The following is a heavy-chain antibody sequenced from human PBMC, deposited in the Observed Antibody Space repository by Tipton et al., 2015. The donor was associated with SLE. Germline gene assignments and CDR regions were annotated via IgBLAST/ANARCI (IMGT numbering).Heavy chain of an antibody. Sequence: TLSLTCTVSGGSISNYYWSWIRQPAGKGLEWIGRIYPSGSTNYNPSLKSRVTISVDTSNNQFSLKLNSVTAADTAVYYCARKQWFGELSAFDIWGQGTMVTVSS. J-gene: IGHJ3*02. D-gene: IGHD3-10*01. CDR2: IYPSGST. CDR3: ARKQWFGELSAFDI. V-gene: IGHV4-4*07. CDR1: GGSISNYY.